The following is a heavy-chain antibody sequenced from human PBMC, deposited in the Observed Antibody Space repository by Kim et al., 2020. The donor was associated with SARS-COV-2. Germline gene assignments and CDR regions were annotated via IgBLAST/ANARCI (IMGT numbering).Heavy chain of an antibody. Sequence: GGSLRLSCEASGVTFGDNAMHWVRQAPGKGLEWVSGISWNSGYIGYADSVKGRFTISRDNAKNSLYLQMNSPRAEDTALYYCAKDGMMGATISAFDIWGRGTMVTVSS. CDR1: GVTFGDNA. D-gene: IGHD1-26*01. V-gene: IGHV3-9*01. CDR2: ISWNSGYI. CDR3: AKDGMMGATISAFDI. J-gene: IGHJ3*02.